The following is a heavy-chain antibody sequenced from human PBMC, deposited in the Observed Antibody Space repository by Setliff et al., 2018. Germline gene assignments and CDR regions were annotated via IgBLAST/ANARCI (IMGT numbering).Heavy chain of an antibody. V-gene: IGHV3-74*01. CDR3: ARDGGLLQFLEWSRSYMDV. D-gene: IGHD3-3*01. CDR1: GFAFSSYW. J-gene: IGHJ6*03. CDR2: INSDGSST. Sequence: HPGGSLRLSCAASGFAFSSYWMYWVRQAPGKGLVWVSRINSDGSSTSYADSVKGRFTISRDNAKNTLYLQMNSLRAEDTAVYYCARDGGLLQFLEWSRSYMDVWGKGTTVTVSS.